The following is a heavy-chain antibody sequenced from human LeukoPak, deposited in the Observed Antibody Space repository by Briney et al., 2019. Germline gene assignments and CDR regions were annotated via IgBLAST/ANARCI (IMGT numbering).Heavy chain of an antibody. CDR3: ATAGYYYYGMDV. J-gene: IGHJ6*02. CDR1: GYTLTELS. V-gene: IGHV1-24*01. Sequence: ASVKVSCKVSGYTLTELSMHWVRQAPGKGLEWMGGFDPEDGETIYAQKFQGRVIMTEDTSTDTAYMELSSLRSEDTAVYYCATAGYYYYGMDVWGQGTTVTVSS. CDR2: FDPEDGET.